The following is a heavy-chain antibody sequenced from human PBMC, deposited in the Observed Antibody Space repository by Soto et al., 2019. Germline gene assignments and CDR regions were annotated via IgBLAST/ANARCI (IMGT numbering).Heavy chain of an antibody. CDR1: GFTFRGDA. CDR2: ISGSGEMT. Sequence: VGSLRLSCAASGFTFRGDAMSWVRQAPGKGLEWVSSISGSGEMTHYADSVKGRFTISRDNAKNTLYLQMESLRAEDTAPYYCARSEMTYNWNDWGQGALVTVSS. J-gene: IGHJ4*02. V-gene: IGHV3-23*01. CDR3: ARSEMTYNWND. D-gene: IGHD1-20*01.